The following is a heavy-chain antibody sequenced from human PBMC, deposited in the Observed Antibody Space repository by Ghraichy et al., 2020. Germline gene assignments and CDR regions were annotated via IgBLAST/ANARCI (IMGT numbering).Heavy chain of an antibody. Sequence: GGSLRLSCAASGFTFSDYYMSWIRQAPGKGLEWVSYISSSSNYTNYADSVKGRFTISRDNAKNSLCVQMNSLRAEDTTVYYCARGDTAMEWGAFDIWGQGTMVTVSS. D-gene: IGHD5-18*01. J-gene: IGHJ3*02. CDR3: ARGDTAMEWGAFDI. V-gene: IGHV3-11*06. CDR2: ISSSSNYT. CDR1: GFTFSDYY.